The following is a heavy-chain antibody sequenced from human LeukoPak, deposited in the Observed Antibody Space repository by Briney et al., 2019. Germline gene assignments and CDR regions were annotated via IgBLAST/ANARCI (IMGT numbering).Heavy chain of an antibody. J-gene: IGHJ4*02. V-gene: IGHV4-34*01. D-gene: IGHD3-22*01. CDR1: GGSFSGYY. Sequence: PSETLSLTCAVYGGSFSGYYWSWIRQPPGKGLEWIGEINHSGSTNYNPSLKSRVTISVDTSKNQFSLKLSSVTTADTAVYYCASVYDSSGYYPFWGQGTLVTVSS. CDR3: ASVYDSSGYYPF. CDR2: INHSGST.